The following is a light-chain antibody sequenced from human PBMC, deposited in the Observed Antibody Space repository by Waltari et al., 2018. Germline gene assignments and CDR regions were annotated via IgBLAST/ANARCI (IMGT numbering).Light chain of an antibody. Sequence: EIVLTQSPGTLSLSPGETATLSCRASQSFTSYLAWYQHQPGQAPRLLIYDASTRAAVIADRCSGVGCGTDFTLTISRLEPEDSAVYYCPHYVRLPVTFGQGTKVEI. V-gene: IGKV3-20*01. CDR3: PHYVRLPVT. CDR2: DAS. CDR1: QSFTSY. J-gene: IGKJ1*01.